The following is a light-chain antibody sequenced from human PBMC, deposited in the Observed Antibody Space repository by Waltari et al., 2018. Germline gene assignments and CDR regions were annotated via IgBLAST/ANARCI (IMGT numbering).Light chain of an antibody. V-gene: IGKV3-15*01. CDR3: QHYNIWPPGYT. Sequence: EMVMTQSPATPSVSPGERATLSCRASQSVGSNVAWYQQKPGQAPRLLIYGASTRATVIPARFSGSGSGTEFTLTISSLQSEDFAVYYCQHYNIWPPGYTFGQGTKLEIK. CDR2: GAS. CDR1: QSVGSN. J-gene: IGKJ2*01.